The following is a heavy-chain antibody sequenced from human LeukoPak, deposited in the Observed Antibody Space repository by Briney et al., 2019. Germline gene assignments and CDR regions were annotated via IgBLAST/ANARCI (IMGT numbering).Heavy chain of an antibody. CDR2: IYCSGST. J-gene: IGHJ3*02. V-gene: IGHV4-31*03. CDR1: GGSISSGGYY. Sequence: SQTLSLTCTVSGGSISSGGYYWSWIRQHPGKGLEWIGYIYCSGSTYYNPSLKSRATISVDTSKNQFSLKLSSVTAADTAVYYCARPSSITILGKDAFDIWGQGTMVTVSS. CDR3: ARPSSITILGKDAFDI. D-gene: IGHD3-3*01.